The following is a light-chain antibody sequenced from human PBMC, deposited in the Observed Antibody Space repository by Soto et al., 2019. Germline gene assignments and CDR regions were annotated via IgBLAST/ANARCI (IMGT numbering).Light chain of an antibody. J-gene: IGLJ2*01. CDR3: AAWDDSLNGQV. CDR1: TSNIGNNP. V-gene: IGLV1-36*01. Sequence: QSVLTQPPSVSEAPRQRVTISCSGSTSNIGNNPVNWYQQLPGRSPKLLIYYNDRLPSGVSDRFSGSKSGASASLAISGLQSDDAADYYCAAWDDSLNGQVFGGGTKLTVL. CDR2: YND.